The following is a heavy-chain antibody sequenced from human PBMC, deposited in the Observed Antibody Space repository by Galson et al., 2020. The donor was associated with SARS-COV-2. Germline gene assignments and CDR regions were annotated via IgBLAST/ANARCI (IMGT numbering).Heavy chain of an antibody. CDR3: AKESLGITMFGVVTRNYGMDV. CDR2: ISWNSGNI. Sequence: GGSLRLSCAASGFPFDDYAMHWVRQAPGKGLEWVSGISWNSGNICYADSVKGRFTISSDNAKNSLYLQMNSLRAEDTALYYCAKESLGITMFGVVTRNYGMDVWGQGTTGTVAS. CDR1: GFPFDDYA. V-gene: IGHV3-9*01. D-gene: IGHD3-3*01. J-gene: IGHJ6*02.